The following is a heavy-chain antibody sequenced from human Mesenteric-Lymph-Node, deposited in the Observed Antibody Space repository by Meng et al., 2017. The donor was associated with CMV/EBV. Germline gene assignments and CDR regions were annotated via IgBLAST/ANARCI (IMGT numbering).Heavy chain of an antibody. V-gene: IGHV3-7*01. D-gene: IGHD6-13*01. CDR1: GFSFSTSW. J-gene: IGHJ4*02. CDR3: ARGAAAAADY. Sequence: GGSLRLSCAASGFSFSTSWMTWVRQAPGKGLEWVANIKQDGSEKYYVDSVKGRFTISRDNAKNSLYLQMNSLRAEDTAVYYCARGAAAAADYWGQGTLVTVSS. CDR2: IKQDGSEK.